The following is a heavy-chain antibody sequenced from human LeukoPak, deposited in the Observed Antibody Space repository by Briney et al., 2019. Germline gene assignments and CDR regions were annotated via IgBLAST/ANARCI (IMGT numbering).Heavy chain of an antibody. Sequence: PVKVSCKASGGTFTSYAISWVRQAPGQGLEWMGRIIPVLGIPTYAQNFQGRLTITADKSTSTAYMELSSLRSEDAAIYYCARDWEGYCVSTSCPAFDSWGQGTLVTVSS. D-gene: IGHD2-2*01. V-gene: IGHV1-69*04. J-gene: IGHJ4*02. CDR1: GGTFTSYA. CDR3: ARDWEGYCVSTSCPAFDS. CDR2: IIPVLGIP.